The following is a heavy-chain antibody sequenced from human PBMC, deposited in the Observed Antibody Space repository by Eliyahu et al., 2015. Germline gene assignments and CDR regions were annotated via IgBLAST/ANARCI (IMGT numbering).Heavy chain of an antibody. CDR3: ARDGIWLPTGFDY. J-gene: IGHJ4*02. Sequence: QVQLVESGGGVVQPXRSLXLSCAXSGFXFSXYGMHWVRQAPGKGLEWVAVIWYDGSNKYYADSVKGRFTISRDNSKNTLYLQMNSLRAEDTAVYYCARDGIWLPTGFDYWGQGTLVTVSS. D-gene: IGHD2-21*01. CDR2: IWYDGSNK. V-gene: IGHV3-33*01. CDR1: GFXFSXYG.